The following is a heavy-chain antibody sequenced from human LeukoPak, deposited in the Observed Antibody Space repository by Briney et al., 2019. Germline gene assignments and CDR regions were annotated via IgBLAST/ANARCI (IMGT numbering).Heavy chain of an antibody. D-gene: IGHD1-7*01. CDR1: GYTFTSYD. V-gene: IGHV1-8*03. J-gene: IGHJ5*02. Sequence: VASVKVSCKDSGYTFTSYDINWVRQATGQGLEWMGWMNPNSGNTGYAQKFQGSVTITRNTSISTAYMELSSLRSEDTAVYYCARGQLELRGYNWFDPWGQGTLVTVSS. CDR2: MNPNSGNT. CDR3: ARGQLELRGYNWFDP.